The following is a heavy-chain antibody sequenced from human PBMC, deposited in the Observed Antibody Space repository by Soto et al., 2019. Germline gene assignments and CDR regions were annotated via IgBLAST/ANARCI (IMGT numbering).Heavy chain of an antibody. CDR2: INPNSGGT. J-gene: IGHJ5*02. CDR1: GYTFTGYY. V-gene: IGHV1-2*04. Sequence: ASVKVSCKASGYTFTGYYMHWVRQAPGQGLEWMGWINPNSGGTNYAQKFQGWVTMTRDTSISTAYMELSRLRSDDTAVYYCARGRGYCSSTSCYKDWFDPWGQGTLVTVSS. CDR3: ARGRGYCSSTSCYKDWFDP. D-gene: IGHD2-2*02.